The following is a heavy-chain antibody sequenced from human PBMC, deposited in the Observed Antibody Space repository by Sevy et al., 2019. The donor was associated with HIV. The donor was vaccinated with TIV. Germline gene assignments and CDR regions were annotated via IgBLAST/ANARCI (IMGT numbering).Heavy chain of an antibody. Sequence: GGSLRLSCAASEFTFSVYYMTWIRQAPGKGLELVSYINSWGTTIYYADSVKGRFTISRDNANNSLYLQMNSLRAEDTAVYYCARTVLGPYSDHWGQGTLVTVSS. CDR1: EFTFSVYY. CDR2: INSWGTTI. CDR3: ARTVLGPYSDH. D-gene: IGHD2-8*02. V-gene: IGHV3-11*01. J-gene: IGHJ4*02.